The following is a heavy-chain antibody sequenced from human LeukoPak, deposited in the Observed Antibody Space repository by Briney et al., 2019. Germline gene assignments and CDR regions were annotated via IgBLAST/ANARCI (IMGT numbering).Heavy chain of an antibody. D-gene: IGHD4-23*01. CDR1: GGSISSYD. CDR3: ARVRGRWQVDKGYYYMDV. Sequence: SETLSLTCTVSGGSISSYDWSWIRQPPGKGLEWIGYIYYSGSTNYNPSLKSRVTISVDTSKNQFSLKLSSVTAADTAVYYCARVRGRWQVDKGYYYMDVWGKGTTVTVSS. J-gene: IGHJ6*03. CDR2: IYYSGST. V-gene: IGHV4-59*01.